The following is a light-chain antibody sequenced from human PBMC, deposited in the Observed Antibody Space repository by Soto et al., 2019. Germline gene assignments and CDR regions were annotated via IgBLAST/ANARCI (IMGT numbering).Light chain of an antibody. CDR1: QSINRH. J-gene: IGKJ4*01. Sequence: EIVLTQSPATLSLSPGERATLSCRASQSINRHLAWYRQKPGQAPRLLIYDASNRATGIPARFSGSGSGTDFTLTISSLEPEDFGVYYCQQRSKWPQVNFGGGTKVDI. CDR3: QQRSKWPQVN. V-gene: IGKV3-11*01. CDR2: DAS.